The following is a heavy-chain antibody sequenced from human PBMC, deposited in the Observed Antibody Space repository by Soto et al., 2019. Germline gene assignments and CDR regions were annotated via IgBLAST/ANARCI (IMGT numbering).Heavy chain of an antibody. CDR3: ERRHNPGIAVADIYCYSGMDV. CDR1: GYSFTSYW. CDR2: IYPGDSDT. D-gene: IGHD6-19*01. Sequence: ESLKISCKGSGYSFTSYWIGWVRQMPGKGLEGMGIIYPGDSDTRYSPSFQGQVTISADKSISTAYLQWSSLKASDTAMYYCERRHNPGIAVADIYCYSGMDVWGQGITVTVSS. V-gene: IGHV5-51*01. J-gene: IGHJ6*02.